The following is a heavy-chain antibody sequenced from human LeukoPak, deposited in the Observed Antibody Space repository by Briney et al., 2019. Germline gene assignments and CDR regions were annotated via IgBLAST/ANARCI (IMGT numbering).Heavy chain of an antibody. V-gene: IGHV4-61*01. CDR1: GGSISSSSHY. D-gene: IGHD3-3*01. CDR3: ARGTDDRSYDFWSVYRKPRFDP. J-gene: IGHJ5*02. CDR2: IYYSGST. Sequence: SETLSLTCTVSGGSISSSSHYWSWIRQPPGKGLEWIGYIYYSGSTNYNPSLKGRVTISVDTSKNQFSLKLSSVTAADTAVYYCARGTDDRSYDFWSVYRKPRFDPWGQGTLVTVSS.